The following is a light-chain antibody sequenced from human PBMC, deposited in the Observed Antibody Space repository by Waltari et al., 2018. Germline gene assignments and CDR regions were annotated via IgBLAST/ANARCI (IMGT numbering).Light chain of an antibody. Sequence: DIQMTQSPSSLSASVGDRVTITCQASQDISSYLNWYQQNPGKAPKLLIYDPSNLETGVPSRFNGSGSGTDFTFTISSLQPEDIAAYYCQQSENLPLTFGGGTKVEIK. CDR3: QQSENLPLT. CDR1: QDISSY. J-gene: IGKJ4*01. CDR2: DPS. V-gene: IGKV1-33*01.